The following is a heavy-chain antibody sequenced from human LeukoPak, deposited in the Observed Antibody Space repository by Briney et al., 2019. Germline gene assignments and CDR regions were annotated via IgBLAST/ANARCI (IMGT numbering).Heavy chain of an antibody. J-gene: IGHJ4*02. CDR3: ARDVASSGYYWD. Sequence: GASVKVSCKASGYTFTSCYMHWARQAPGQGLEWMGIINPSGGSTSYAQRFQGRVTMTRETSTSTVYMELSNLKSDDTAVYYCARDVASSGYYWDWGQGTLVTVSS. CDR2: INPSGGST. CDR1: GYTFTSCY. V-gene: IGHV1-46*01. D-gene: IGHD3-22*01.